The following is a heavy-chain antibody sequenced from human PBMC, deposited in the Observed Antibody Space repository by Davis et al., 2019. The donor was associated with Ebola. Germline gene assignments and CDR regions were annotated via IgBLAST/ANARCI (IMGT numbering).Heavy chain of an antibody. V-gene: IGHV1-2*02. CDR1: GYTLTDYQ. Sequence: ASVKVSCKASGYTLTDYQMHWMRQAPGQGLEWMGGINPISGDTNYAEIFQGRVTMTRDTSLSTVYMELTSLRSDDTAVYYCARDLSYSYYYHYYGMDVWGQGTTVTVSS. CDR2: INPISGDT. D-gene: IGHD3-10*01. J-gene: IGHJ6*02. CDR3: ARDLSYSYYYHYYGMDV.